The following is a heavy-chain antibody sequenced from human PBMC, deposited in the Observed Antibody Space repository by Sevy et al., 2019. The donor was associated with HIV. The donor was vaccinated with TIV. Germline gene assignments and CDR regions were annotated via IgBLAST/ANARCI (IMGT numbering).Heavy chain of an antibody. V-gene: IGHV3-23*01. D-gene: IGHD1-1*01. CDR2: ISGSGGST. Sequence: GGSLRLSCAASGFTFSSYAMSWVRQAPGKGLEWVSAISGSGGSTYYADSVKGRVTISRDNSKNTLYLQMNSLRAEDTAVYYCAKGGGTNYYYGMDVWGQGTTVTASS. CDR3: AKGGGTNYYYGMDV. J-gene: IGHJ6*02. CDR1: GFTFSSYA.